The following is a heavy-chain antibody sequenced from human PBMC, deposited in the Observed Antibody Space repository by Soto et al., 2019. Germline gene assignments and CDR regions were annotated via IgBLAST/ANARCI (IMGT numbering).Heavy chain of an antibody. V-gene: IGHV3-30-3*01. CDR2: ISYDGSNK. CDR1: GFTFSSYA. CDR3: ARRYYFDY. J-gene: IGHJ4*02. Sequence: QVQLVESGGGVVQPGRSLRLSCAASGFTFSSYAMHWVRQAPGKGLEWVAVISYDGSNKYYADSVKGRFTISRDNSKNPLYLQMNSLGAEDTAVYYCARRYYFDYWGQGTLVTVSS.